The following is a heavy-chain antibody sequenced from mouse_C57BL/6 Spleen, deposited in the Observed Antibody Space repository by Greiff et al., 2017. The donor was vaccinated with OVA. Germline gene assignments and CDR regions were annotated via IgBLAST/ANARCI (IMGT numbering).Heavy chain of an antibody. CDR1: GYSITSGYY. Sequence: EVQRVESGPGLVKPSQSLSLTCSVTGYSITSGYYWNWIRQFPGNKLEWMGYISYDGSNNYNPSLKNRISITRDTSKNQFFLKLNSVTTEDTATYYCARATAQATAWFAYWGQGTLVTVSA. V-gene: IGHV3-6*01. J-gene: IGHJ3*01. D-gene: IGHD3-2*02. CDR3: ARATAQATAWFAY. CDR2: ISYDGSN.